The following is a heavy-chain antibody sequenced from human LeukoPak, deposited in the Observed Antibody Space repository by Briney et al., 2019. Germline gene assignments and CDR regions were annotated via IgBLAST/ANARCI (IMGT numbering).Heavy chain of an antibody. CDR2: INPNSGST. Sequence: ASVKVSCKASGYTFTGYYMHWVRQAPGQGLEWMGRINPNSGSTNYAQKFQGRVTMTRDTSISTAYMELSRLRSDDTAVYYCARSLPSWPASMYYFDYWGQGTLVTVSS. CDR1: GYTFTGYY. D-gene: IGHD2-2*01. CDR3: ARSLPSWPASMYYFDY. J-gene: IGHJ4*02. V-gene: IGHV1-2*06.